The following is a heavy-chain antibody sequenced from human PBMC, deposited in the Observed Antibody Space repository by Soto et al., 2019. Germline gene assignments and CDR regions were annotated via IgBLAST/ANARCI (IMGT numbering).Heavy chain of an antibody. V-gene: IGHV2-70*04. J-gene: IGHJ4*02. CDR1: GFSLSTTGMR. D-gene: IGHD6-19*01. Sequence: SGPTLVNPTQTLTLTCTFSGFSLSTTGMRVSWIRQPPGKALEWLARIDWDDDKFYTTSLKTRLTISKDTSKNQVVLTMTNMDPVDTATYFCARIPGWLQGFDSWGQGTPVTVSS. CDR2: IDWDDDK. CDR3: ARIPGWLQGFDS.